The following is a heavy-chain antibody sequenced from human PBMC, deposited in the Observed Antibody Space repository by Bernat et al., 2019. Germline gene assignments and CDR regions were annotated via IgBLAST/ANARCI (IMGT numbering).Heavy chain of an antibody. Sequence: EVQLVESGGGLVQPGESLRLSCAASGFTFSSYWMTWVRQVPGKGLEWVANIIQDGSEKYYLDSVRGRFTISRDNAKNSLYLQMNSLRAEDTAVYYCARAQDVVVVDTYFDYWCQGTLVTVSS. CDR1: GFTFSSYW. CDR2: IIQDGSEK. CDR3: ARAQDVVVVDTYFDY. J-gene: IGHJ4*02. D-gene: IGHD2-15*01. V-gene: IGHV3-7*04.